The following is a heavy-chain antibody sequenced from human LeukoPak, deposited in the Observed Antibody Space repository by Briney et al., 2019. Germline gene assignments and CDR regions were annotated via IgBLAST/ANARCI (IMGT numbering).Heavy chain of an antibody. CDR1: GFTFSSYA. Sequence: GGALRLSCAASGFTFSSYAMSWVRQAPGKGLEWVSATVGNGGSTYYADSVKGRFTISRDNSKNTLYLQMNSLRAEDTALYYCARNEYETLDYWGQGTLVTVSS. D-gene: IGHD2/OR15-2a*01. V-gene: IGHV3-23*01. CDR3: ARNEYETLDY. CDR2: TVGNGGST. J-gene: IGHJ4*02.